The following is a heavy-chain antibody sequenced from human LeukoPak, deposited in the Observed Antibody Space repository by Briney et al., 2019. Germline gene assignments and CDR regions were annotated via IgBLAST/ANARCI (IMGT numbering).Heavy chain of an antibody. V-gene: IGHV3-21*01. D-gene: IGHD6-6*01. Sequence: PGGSLRLSCSASGFTFTSYSMNWVRQAPGKGLEWVSSISNRGDYIYYADSVKGRFTISRDNAKNSLYLQMDSLRAEDTAVYYCAKLYSSSADDAFDIWGQGTMVTVSS. CDR3: AKLYSSSADDAFDI. CDR2: ISNRGDYI. CDR1: GFTFTSYS. J-gene: IGHJ3*02.